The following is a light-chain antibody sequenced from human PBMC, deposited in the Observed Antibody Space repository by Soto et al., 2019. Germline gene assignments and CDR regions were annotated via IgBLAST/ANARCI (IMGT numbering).Light chain of an antibody. CDR1: SSNIESNT. V-gene: IGLV1-44*01. J-gene: IGLJ1*01. CDR3: AAWDDSLNGQV. CDR2: SNN. Sequence: QSVLTQPPSASGTTGQRFTISCSGSSSNIESNTVNWYQQLPGTAPKLLLYSNNQRPSGVPDRFSGSKSGTSASLAISGIQSEDEADYYCAAWDDSLNGQVFGTGTKVTVL.